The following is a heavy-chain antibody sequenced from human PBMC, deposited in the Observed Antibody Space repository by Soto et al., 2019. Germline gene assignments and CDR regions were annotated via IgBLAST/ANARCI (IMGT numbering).Heavy chain of an antibody. J-gene: IGHJ4*02. V-gene: IGHV4-30-4*01. CDR2: IYYSGSS. CDR3: ASFGVIGEPFDY. D-gene: IGHD3-10*01. Sequence: PSETLSLTCTVSGGSISSGDHYWSWIRQPPGKGLEWIGYIYYSGSSYYNPSLKSRLTVSLDTSKNQFSLKLNSVTAADTAVYYCASFGVIGEPFDYWGQGTLVTVSS. CDR1: GGSISSGDHY.